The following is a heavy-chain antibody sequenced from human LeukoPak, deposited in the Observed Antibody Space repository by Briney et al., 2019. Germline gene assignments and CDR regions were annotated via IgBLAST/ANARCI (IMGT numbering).Heavy chain of an antibody. CDR2: IYTSGST. CDR3: ASILGYCSSTSCYEAFDI. J-gene: IGHJ3*02. V-gene: IGHV4-4*07. D-gene: IGHD2-2*01. CDR1: GGSISSYY. Sequence: PSETLSLTCTVSGGSISSYYWSWIRQPAGKGLEWIGRIYTSGSTNYNPSLKSRVTMSVDTSKNQFSLKLSSVTAADTAVYYCASILGYCSSTSCYEAFDIWGQGTMVTVSS.